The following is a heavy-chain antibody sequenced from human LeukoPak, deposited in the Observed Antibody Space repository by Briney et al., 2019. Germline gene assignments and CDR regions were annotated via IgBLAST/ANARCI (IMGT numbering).Heavy chain of an antibody. CDR2: IKQDGSEK. Sequence: GGSLRLSCAASGFTFSSYWMSWVRQAPGKGLEWVANIKQDGSEKYYVESVKGRFTISRDDAKNSLYLQMNSLRAEDSALYYCAGYDWNYWGQGTLVTVSS. D-gene: IGHD5-12*01. V-gene: IGHV3-7*03. J-gene: IGHJ4*02. CDR3: AGYDWNY. CDR1: GFTFSSYW.